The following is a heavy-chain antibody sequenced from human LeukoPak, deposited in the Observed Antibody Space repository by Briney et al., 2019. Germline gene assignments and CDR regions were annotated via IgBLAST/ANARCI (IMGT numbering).Heavy chain of an antibody. D-gene: IGHD3-22*01. CDR3: ARGSYDSSGYYLDH. Sequence: PGGSLRLSCAASGFTFSDHYMDWVRQAPGKGLEWVGRIRNKLHSYTTENAAAVKGRLTISRDDSKNSMYMQMNSLKTEDTAVYFCARGSYDSSGYYLDHWGQGKLVTVSS. CDR2: IRNKLHSYTT. V-gene: IGHV3-72*01. CDR1: GFTFSDHY. J-gene: IGHJ4*02.